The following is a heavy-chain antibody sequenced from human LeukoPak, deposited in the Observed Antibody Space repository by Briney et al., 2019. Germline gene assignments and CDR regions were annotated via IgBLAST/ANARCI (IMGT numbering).Heavy chain of an antibody. J-gene: IGHJ3*02. V-gene: IGHV3-66*01. Sequence: GGSLRLSCAASGFTVSSNYMSWVRQAPGKGLEWVSVIYSGGSTYYADSVKGRFTISRDNSKNTLYLQMNSLRAEDTAVYYCARVYCSSTSCYLYAFDIWGQGTMVTVSS. CDR2: IYSGGST. D-gene: IGHD2-2*01. CDR1: GFTVSSNY. CDR3: ARVYCSSTSCYLYAFDI.